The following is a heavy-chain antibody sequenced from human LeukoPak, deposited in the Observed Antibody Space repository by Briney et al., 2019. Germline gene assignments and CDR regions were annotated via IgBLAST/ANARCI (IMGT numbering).Heavy chain of an antibody. J-gene: IGHJ4*02. V-gene: IGHV3-48*04. CDR2: ISSSSNAI. D-gene: IGHD3-22*01. CDR3: ARGVQYYYDSSGFH. CDR1: GFTFSSYS. Sequence: GGSLRLSCAASGFTFSSYSMNWVRQAPGKGLEWVSYISSSSNAIYYADSVKGRFTISRDNAKNSLYLQMNSLRAEDTAVYYCARGVQYYYDSSGFHWGQGTLVTVSS.